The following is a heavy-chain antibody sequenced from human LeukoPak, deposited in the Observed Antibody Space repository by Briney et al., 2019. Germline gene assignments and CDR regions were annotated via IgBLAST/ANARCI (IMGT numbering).Heavy chain of an antibody. D-gene: IGHD3-10*01. CDR3: GRVGAYYGSGSYSDY. V-gene: IGHV3-7*01. J-gene: IGHJ4*02. CDR1: GFTFSSYW. CDR2: INQDGSEK. Sequence: VGSLRLSCAASGFTFSSYWMSWVRQAPGKGLEWVANINQDGSEKYYVDSVKGQFTISRDNAKKSLYLQMNSLRAEDTAVYYCGRVGAYYGSGSYSDYWGQGTLVTVSS.